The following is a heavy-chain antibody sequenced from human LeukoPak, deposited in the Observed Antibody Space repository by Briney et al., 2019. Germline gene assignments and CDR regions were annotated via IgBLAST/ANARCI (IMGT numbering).Heavy chain of an antibody. D-gene: IGHD3-9*01. Sequence: GGSLRLSCTASGFTFSSYSMNWVRQAPGKGLEWVSYISSSSSTIYYADSVKGRFTISRDNAKNSLYLQMNSLRAEDTAVYYCARVLRYFDWLSPPDYWGQGTLVTVSS. CDR3: ARVLRYFDWLSPPDY. V-gene: IGHV3-48*01. CDR2: ISSSSSTI. J-gene: IGHJ4*02. CDR1: GFTFSSYS.